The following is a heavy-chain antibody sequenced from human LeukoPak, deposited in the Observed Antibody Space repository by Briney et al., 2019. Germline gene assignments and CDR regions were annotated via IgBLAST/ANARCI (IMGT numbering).Heavy chain of an antibody. CDR3: AISNYYDSSGYFG. Sequence: GASVKVSCKASGYTFTGYYMHWVRQAPGQGLEWMGWINPNSGGTNYAQKFQGWVTMTRDTSISTAYMELSRLRSDDTAVYCCAISNYYDSSGYFGWGQGTLVTVSS. D-gene: IGHD3-22*01. CDR1: GYTFTGYY. CDR2: INPNSGGT. V-gene: IGHV1-2*04. J-gene: IGHJ4*02.